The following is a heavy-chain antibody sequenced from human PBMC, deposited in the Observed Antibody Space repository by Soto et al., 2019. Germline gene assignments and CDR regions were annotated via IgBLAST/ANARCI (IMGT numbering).Heavy chain of an antibody. Sequence: GASVKVSCKASGYTFTSYWIGWVRQMPGKGLEWMGVIYPGDSDTRYSPSFQGQVTISADKSINTAYLQWSSLKASDTAMYYCAGGTYFHYWGQGTLVTVSS. V-gene: IGHV5-51*01. CDR2: IYPGDSDT. J-gene: IGHJ4*02. CDR3: AGGTYFHY. CDR1: GYTFTSYW. D-gene: IGHD1-7*01.